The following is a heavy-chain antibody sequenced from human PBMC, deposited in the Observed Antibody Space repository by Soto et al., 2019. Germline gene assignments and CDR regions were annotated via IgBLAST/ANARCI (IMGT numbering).Heavy chain of an antibody. CDR3: ARFRGYCTAGNCAIDY. CDR2: IFHDERT. Sequence: SETLSLTCDVSGYAITSGHYWGWIRQAPGKGLEWIGNIFHDERTNYNPSLKSRVFILLDTSKNHFSLKLTSVTAADTAVYYCARFRGYCTAGNCAIDYWGQGTLVTVYS. J-gene: IGHJ4*02. V-gene: IGHV4-38-2*01. CDR1: GYAITSGHY. D-gene: IGHD2-15*01.